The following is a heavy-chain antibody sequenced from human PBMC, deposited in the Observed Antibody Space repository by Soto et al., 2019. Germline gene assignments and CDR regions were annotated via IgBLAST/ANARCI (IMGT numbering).Heavy chain of an antibody. Sequence: GASVKVSCKASGGTFSSYAISWVRQAPGQGLEWMGGIIPIFGTANYAQKFQGRVTITADESTSTAYMELSSLRSEDTAVYYCARARYYDFRSGYFDYWGQGTLVTVSS. V-gene: IGHV1-69*13. D-gene: IGHD3-3*01. CDR3: ARARYYDFRSGYFDY. J-gene: IGHJ4*02. CDR2: IIPIFGTA. CDR1: GGTFSSYA.